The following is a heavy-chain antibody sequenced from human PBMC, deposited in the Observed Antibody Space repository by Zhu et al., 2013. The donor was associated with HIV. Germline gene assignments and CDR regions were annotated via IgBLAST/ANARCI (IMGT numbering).Heavy chain of an antibody. J-gene: IGHJ4*02. Sequence: QVQLVQSGAEVKRPGASVKVSCRTSGYAFTDYFIHWVRRAPGQGLEWMGWINPDSGVTKYAEKFQGRVTLTRDTSISTAYMELSSLRSEDTAVYYCARANXGNGGSLAYFDYWGQGTLVTVSS. CDR1: GYAFTDYF. V-gene: IGHV1-2*02. CDR2: INPDSGVT. D-gene: IGHD2-8*01. CDR3: ARANXGNGGSLAYFDY.